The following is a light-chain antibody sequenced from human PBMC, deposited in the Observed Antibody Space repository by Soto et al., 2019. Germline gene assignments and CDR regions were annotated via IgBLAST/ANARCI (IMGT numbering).Light chain of an antibody. CDR3: QQYGSSRT. CDR2: GAS. CDR1: QSVSSGY. V-gene: IGKV3-20*01. Sequence: EIVLTQSPGTLSLSPGERATLSCRASQSVSSGYLAWYQQKPGQAPRLLIYGASSRATGIPDRFSGSGSGTDFTLTSSRLEPEDFAVYYCQQYGSSRTVGQGTKVEIK. J-gene: IGKJ1*01.